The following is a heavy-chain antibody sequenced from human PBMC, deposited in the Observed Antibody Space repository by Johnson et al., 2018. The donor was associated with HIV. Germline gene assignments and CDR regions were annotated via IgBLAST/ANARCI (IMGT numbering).Heavy chain of an antibody. D-gene: IGHD5-24*01. J-gene: IGHJ3*02. CDR2: IYSGGST. Sequence: VESGGGVVQPGGSLRLSCAASGFTVSSNYMSWVRQAPGKGLEWVSIIYSGGSTYYADSVKGRFTISRDNSKNTLYLQMNSLRAEDTAVYYCARGHSRDEALEIWGQGSMVTVSS. V-gene: IGHV3-66*01. CDR1: GFTVSSNY. CDR3: ARGHSRDEALEI.